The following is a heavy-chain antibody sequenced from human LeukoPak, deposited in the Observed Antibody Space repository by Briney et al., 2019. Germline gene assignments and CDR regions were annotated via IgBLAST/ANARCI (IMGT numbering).Heavy chain of an antibody. CDR2: IYYSGST. V-gene: IGHV4-59*08. CDR1: GVSIKNNY. J-gene: IGHJ5*02. CDR3: AKSANGYSSS. D-gene: IGHD5-18*01. Sequence: SETLSLTCIVSGVSIKNNYWSWMRQPPEKGLGWVGYIYYSGSTNYNPSLKSRVTMSVDTSKNQFSLKLSSVTAADTAVYYCAKSANGYSSSWGQGTLVTVSS.